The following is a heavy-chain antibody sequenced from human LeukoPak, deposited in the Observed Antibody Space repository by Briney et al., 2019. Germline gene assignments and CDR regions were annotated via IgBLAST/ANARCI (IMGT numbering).Heavy chain of an antibody. CDR1: GSTFSRSA. CDR3: ARGDGSATMGFDS. Sequence: SVKVSCKVSGSTFSRSAISWVRQAPGQGLQWMGGVIPILGTTNYAQRFQDRVSITTDDSTSTSYMEFRSLRSVDTAVYYCARGDGSATMGFDSWGQGTLVTVSS. CDR2: VIPILGTT. D-gene: IGHD1-26*01. J-gene: IGHJ4*02. V-gene: IGHV1-69*05.